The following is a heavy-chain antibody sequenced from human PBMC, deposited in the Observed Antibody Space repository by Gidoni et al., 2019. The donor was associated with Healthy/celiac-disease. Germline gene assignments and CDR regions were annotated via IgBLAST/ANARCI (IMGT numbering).Heavy chain of an antibody. J-gene: IGHJ4*02. CDR1: GFTFSRYA. Sequence: EVQLLESGGGLVQPGGSLRLSCAASGFTFSRYAMSWVRQAPGKGLEWVSAISGSGGSTYYADSVKGRFTISRDNSKNTLYLQMNSLRAEDTAVYYCAKDRRRIDSSGCLDYWGQGTLVIVSS. CDR3: AKDRRRIDSSGCLDY. D-gene: IGHD6-19*01. V-gene: IGHV3-23*01. CDR2: ISGSGGST.